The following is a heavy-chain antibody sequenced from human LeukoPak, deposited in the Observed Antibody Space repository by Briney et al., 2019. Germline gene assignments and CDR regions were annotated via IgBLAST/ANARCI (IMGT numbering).Heavy chain of an antibody. V-gene: IGHV1-18*01. Sequence: GASVKVSCKASGGTFSSYAISWVRQAPGQGLEWMGWISAYNGNTNYAQKLQGRVTMTTDTSTSTAYIELRSLRSDDTAVYYCARVLAQFYYFDYWGQGTLVTVSS. CDR3: ARVLAQFYYFDY. D-gene: IGHD3-16*01. CDR2: ISAYNGNT. CDR1: GGTFSSYA. J-gene: IGHJ4*02.